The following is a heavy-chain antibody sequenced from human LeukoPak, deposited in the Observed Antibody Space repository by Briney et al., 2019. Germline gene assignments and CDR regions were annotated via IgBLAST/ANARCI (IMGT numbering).Heavy chain of an antibody. CDR3: ARENYFDS. Sequence: PSETLSLTCSVSGGSITNYYWGWFRQPPGKGLEWIGYIYYSGTTKYNPSLKSRVTISVDTSKNQFSLKLNSVTAADTAVYFCARENYFDSWGQGTLVTVSS. J-gene: IGHJ4*02. V-gene: IGHV4-59*12. CDR2: IYYSGTT. CDR1: GGSITNYY.